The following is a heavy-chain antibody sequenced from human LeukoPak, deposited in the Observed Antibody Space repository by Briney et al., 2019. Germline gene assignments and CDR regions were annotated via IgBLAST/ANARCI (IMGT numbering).Heavy chain of an antibody. V-gene: IGHV3-23*03. D-gene: IGHD3-10*02. CDR3: AELGITMIGGV. CDR2: IYSGGST. J-gene: IGHJ6*04. Sequence: GGSLRLSCAASGFNFGSYSMTWVRQAPGKGLEWVSVIYSGGSTYYADSVKGRFTISRDNAKNSLYLQMNSLRAEDTAVYYCAELGITMIGGVWGKGTTVTISS. CDR1: GFNFGSYS.